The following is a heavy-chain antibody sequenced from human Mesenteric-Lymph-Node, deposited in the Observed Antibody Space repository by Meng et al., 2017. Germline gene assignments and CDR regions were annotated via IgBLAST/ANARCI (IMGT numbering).Heavy chain of an antibody. J-gene: IGHJ6*02. CDR2: INWDGGST. Sequence: GGSLRLSCAVSGFTFDDYGMSWVRQAPGKGLEWVSGINWDGGSTGYADSVKGRFTISRNNAENSLYLQMNSLRAEDTALYYCVKNVGVGVTHHYYGMDVWGQGTTVTVSS. CDR1: GFTFDDYG. CDR3: VKNVGVGVTHHYYGMDV. D-gene: IGHD1-26*01. V-gene: IGHV3-20*04.